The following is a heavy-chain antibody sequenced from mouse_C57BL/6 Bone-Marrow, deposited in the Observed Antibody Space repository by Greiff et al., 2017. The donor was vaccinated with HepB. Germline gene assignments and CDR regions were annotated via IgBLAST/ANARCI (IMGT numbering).Heavy chain of an antibody. CDR1: GISITTGNYR. CDR3: AREGGTNCAGYFDV. J-gene: IGHJ1*03. Sequence: DVQLQESGPGLVKPSQTVFLTCTVTGISITTGNYRWSWIRQFPGNKLEWIGYIYYSGTITYNPSLTSRTTITRDTPKNQFFLEMNSLTAEDTATYYGAREGGTNCAGYFDVWGTGTTVTVSS. V-gene: IGHV3-5*01. CDR2: IYYSGTI. D-gene: IGHD4-1*01.